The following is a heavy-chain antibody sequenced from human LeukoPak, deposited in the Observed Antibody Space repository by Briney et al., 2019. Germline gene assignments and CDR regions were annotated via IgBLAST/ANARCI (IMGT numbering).Heavy chain of an antibody. D-gene: IGHD3-9*01. J-gene: IGHJ5*02. CDR3: ARDRYFALCCSRFDP. CDR1: GGSISSSSYY. V-gene: IGHV4-39*07. CDR2: IYYSGST. Sequence: KPSETLSLTCTVSGGSISSSSYYWGWIRQPPGKGLEWIGSIYYSGSTYYNPSLKSRVTISVDTSKNQFSLKLSSVTAADTAVYYCARDRYFALCCSRFDPWGQGTLVTVSS.